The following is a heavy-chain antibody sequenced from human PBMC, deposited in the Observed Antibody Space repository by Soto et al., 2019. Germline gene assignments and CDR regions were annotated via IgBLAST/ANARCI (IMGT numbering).Heavy chain of an antibody. V-gene: IGHV1-24*01. D-gene: IGHD3-10*01. J-gene: IGHJ4*02. Sequence: QVQLVQSGAEVRRPGASVMVSCQISGHTLTEFSIHWVRQAPRKGLEWMGGFDPEGGEAIYAQKWHGRVTVTEDTATDTACIQLSGLTSNDTAVYYCATPTPIRRAMITNTTSDLWAQGALVSV. CDR1: GHTLTEFS. CDR2: FDPEGGEA. CDR3: ATPTPIRRAMITNTTSDL.